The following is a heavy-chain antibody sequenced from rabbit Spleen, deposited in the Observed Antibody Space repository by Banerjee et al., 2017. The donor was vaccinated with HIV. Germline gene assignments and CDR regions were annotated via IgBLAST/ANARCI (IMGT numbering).Heavy chain of an antibody. V-gene: IGHV1S40*01. CDR2: IDTGSSGFT. D-gene: IGHD6-1*01. J-gene: IGHJ6*01. CDR1: GFSFNSGYD. CDR3: ARDGVAGVGYAYDL. Sequence: QSLEESGGGLVKPGASLTLTCKASGFSFNSGYDMCWVRQAPGKGLEWIACIDTGSSGFTYFATWAKGRFTCSKTSSTTVTLQMTRLTAADTATYFCARDGVAGVGYAYDLWGQGTLVT.